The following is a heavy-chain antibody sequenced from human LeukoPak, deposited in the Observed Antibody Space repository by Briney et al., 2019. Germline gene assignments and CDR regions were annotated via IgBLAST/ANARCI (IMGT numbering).Heavy chain of an antibody. D-gene: IGHD3-22*01. J-gene: IGHJ6*02. CDR2: ISSSSDAI. CDR1: GFTFSSYH. Sequence: GGSLRLSCAASGFTFSSYHMNWVRQAPGKGLEWVSYISSSSDAIYYADSGKGRFTISRDNARNSLYLQMNSLRAEDTAVYYCTRDGAYYDSSGYFHRYYYGMDVWGQGTTVTVSS. CDR3: TRDGAYYDSSGYFHRYYYGMDV. V-gene: IGHV3-48*04.